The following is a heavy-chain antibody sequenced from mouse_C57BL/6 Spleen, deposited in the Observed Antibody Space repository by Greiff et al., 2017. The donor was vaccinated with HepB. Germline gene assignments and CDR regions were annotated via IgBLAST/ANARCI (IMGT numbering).Heavy chain of an antibody. Sequence: VKLVESGPELVKPGASVKISCKASGYAFSSYWMNWVKQRPGKGLEWIGRIYPGDGDTNYNGKFKGKATLTADKSSSTAYMQLSSLTSEDSAVYSCAQTSQAPFAYWGQGTLVTVSA. CDR2: IYPGDGDT. D-gene: IGHD3-2*02. CDR3: AQTSQAPFAY. J-gene: IGHJ3*01. V-gene: IGHV1-82*01. CDR1: GYAFSSYW.